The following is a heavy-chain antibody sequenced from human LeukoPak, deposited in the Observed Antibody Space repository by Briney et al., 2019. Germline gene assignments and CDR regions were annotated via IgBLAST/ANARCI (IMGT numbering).Heavy chain of an antibody. Sequence: SETLSLTCTVSGGSISSSSYYWGWIRQPPGKGLEWIGSIYYSGSTYYNPSLKSRVTISVDTSKNQFSLKLSSVTAADTAVYYCARHVQRGPSWQIPAAALDYWGRGTLVTVSS. D-gene: IGHD6-13*01. CDR1: GGSISSSSYY. CDR2: IYYSGST. CDR3: ARHVQRGPSWQIPAAALDY. V-gene: IGHV4-39*01. J-gene: IGHJ4*02.